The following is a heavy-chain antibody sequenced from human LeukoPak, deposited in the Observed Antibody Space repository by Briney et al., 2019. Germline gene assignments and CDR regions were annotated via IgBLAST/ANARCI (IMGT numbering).Heavy chain of an antibody. CDR2: ISSSSSYI. D-gene: IGHD4-17*01. V-gene: IGHV3-21*01. J-gene: IGHJ6*02. CDR1: GFTFSSYS. Sequence: GGSLQLSFAASGFTFSSYSMNWVRPAPGKGLEGVSSISSSSSYIYYADSVKGRFTISRDNAKNSLYLQMNSLRAEDTAVYYCARGRPYYDYGDYYYYGMDVWGQGTTVTVSS. CDR3: ARGRPYYDYGDYYYYGMDV.